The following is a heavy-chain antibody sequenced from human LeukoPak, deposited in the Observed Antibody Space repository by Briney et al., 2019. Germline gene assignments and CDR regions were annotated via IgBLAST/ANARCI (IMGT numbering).Heavy chain of an antibody. J-gene: IGHJ4*02. Sequence: PGGSLRLSCTASGFTFSSYAMSWVRQAPGVGLEWVSAISGGGGSTWYADSVKGWFTISRDNSKNTLYMQMNSLRAEDTAVYYCAKDSYDSSGSRYDYWGQGTLVTVSS. CDR1: GFTFSSYA. CDR3: AKDSYDSSGSRYDY. D-gene: IGHD3-22*01. V-gene: IGHV3-23*01. CDR2: ISGGGGST.